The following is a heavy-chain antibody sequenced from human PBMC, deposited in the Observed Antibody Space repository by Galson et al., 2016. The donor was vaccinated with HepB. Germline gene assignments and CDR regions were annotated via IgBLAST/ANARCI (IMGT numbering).Heavy chain of an antibody. V-gene: IGHV3-48*02. Sequence: SLRLSCAASGFTFSDYSMNWVRQAPGKGLEWISFISSSSFSSSGSTIYYADSVKGRFTISSDNAKNSLYLQMNSRTDEDTAVYYCARERWLLRYFDWLPGEAFDAGGQGTMVIVSS. J-gene: IGHJ3*01. CDR2: ISSSSFSSSGSTI. D-gene: IGHD3-9*01. CDR1: GFTFSDYS. CDR3: ARERWLLRYFDWLPGEAFDA.